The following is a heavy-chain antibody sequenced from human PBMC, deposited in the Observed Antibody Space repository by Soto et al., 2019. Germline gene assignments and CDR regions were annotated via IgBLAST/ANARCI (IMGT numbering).Heavy chain of an antibody. J-gene: IGHJ4*02. D-gene: IGHD1-1*01. CDR3: ARGRYGDY. CDR2: ISAHNDNT. V-gene: IGHV1-18*01. CDR1: GYTFTSYG. Sequence: QVHLVQSGAEVRKPGASVKVSCKGSGYTFTSYGIAWVRQAPGQGLEWMGWISAHNDNTNYAQKVQGRVTVTRDTSTSTADMELRSLRPDDTAVYYYARGRYGDYCGTGDLFTVTS.